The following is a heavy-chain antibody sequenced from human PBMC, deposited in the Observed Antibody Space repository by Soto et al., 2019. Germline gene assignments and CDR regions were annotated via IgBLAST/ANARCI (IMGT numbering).Heavy chain of an antibody. CDR3: ARGSRTGRSIAARPAYYYGIDV. CDR1: GFTFSSYE. Sequence: GGSLRLSCAASGFTFSSYEMNWVRQAPGKGLEWVSYISSSGSTIYYADSVKGRFTISRDNAKNSLYLQMNSLRAEDTAVYYCARGSRTGRSIAARPAYYYGIDVWGQGTTVTVSS. J-gene: IGHJ6*02. D-gene: IGHD6-6*01. V-gene: IGHV3-48*03. CDR2: ISSSGSTI.